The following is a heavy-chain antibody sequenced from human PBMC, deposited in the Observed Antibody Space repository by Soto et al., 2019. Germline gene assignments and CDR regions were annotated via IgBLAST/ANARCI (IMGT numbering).Heavy chain of an antibody. CDR1: GYTFTGYY. V-gene: IGHV1-2*04. D-gene: IGHD6-19*01. J-gene: IGHJ5*02. Sequence: ASVKVSCKASGYTFTGYYMHWVRQAPGQGLEWMGWINPNSGGTNYAQKFQGWVTMTRDTSISTAYMELSRLRSDDTAVYYCARVSVAGENWFDPWGQGTLDTVSS. CDR3: ARVSVAGENWFDP. CDR2: INPNSGGT.